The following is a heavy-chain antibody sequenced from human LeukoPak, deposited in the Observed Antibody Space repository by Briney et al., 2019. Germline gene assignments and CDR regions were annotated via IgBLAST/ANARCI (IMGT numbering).Heavy chain of an antibody. D-gene: IGHD1-26*01. J-gene: IGHJ4*02. CDR2: MNPNSGNT. Sequence: ASVKVSCKASGYAFTSYDINWVRQATGQGLEWMGWMNPNSGNTGYAQKFQGRVTMTRNTSISTAYMELSSLRSEDTAVYYCARDVIVGATLEYGQFDYWGQGTLVTVSS. V-gene: IGHV1-8*01. CDR1: GYAFTSYD. CDR3: ARDVIVGATLEYGQFDY.